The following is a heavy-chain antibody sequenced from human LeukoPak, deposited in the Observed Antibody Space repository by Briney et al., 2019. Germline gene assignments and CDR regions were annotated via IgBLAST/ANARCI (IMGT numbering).Heavy chain of an antibody. Sequence: GGSLRLSCAASGFTFSSYAMSWVRQAPGKGLEWVANIKQDGSEKYYVDSVKGRFIISRDNAKNSLYLQMNSLRAEDTAVYYCARDMSYYYDSSGYYFVPHAFDIWGQGTMVTVSS. CDR1: GFTFSSYA. J-gene: IGHJ3*02. D-gene: IGHD3-22*01. CDR2: IKQDGSEK. V-gene: IGHV3-7*01. CDR3: ARDMSYYYDSSGYYFVPHAFDI.